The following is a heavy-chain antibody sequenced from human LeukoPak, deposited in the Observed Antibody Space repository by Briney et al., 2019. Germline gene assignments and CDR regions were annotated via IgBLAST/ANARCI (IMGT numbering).Heavy chain of an antibody. Sequence: GGSLRLSCAASGFTFSSYSMNWVRQAPGKGLEWVSSISSSSSHIYYADSVKGRFTISRDNAKNSLYLQMNSLRAEDTAVYYCARGVVSFDYWGQGTLVTVSS. CDR3: ARGVVSFDY. J-gene: IGHJ4*02. CDR1: GFTFSSYS. V-gene: IGHV3-21*01. D-gene: IGHD2-15*01. CDR2: ISSSSSHI.